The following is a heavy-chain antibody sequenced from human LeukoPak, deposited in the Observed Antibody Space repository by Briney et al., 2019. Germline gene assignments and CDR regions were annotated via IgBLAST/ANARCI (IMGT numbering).Heavy chain of an antibody. Sequence: GASVKVSCKASGYTFTSYDINWVRQATGHGLEWMGWMNPNSGNTDYAQKLQGRVTITRNTSISTAYMELSSLRSEDTAVYYCARGLVGYCTNGVCYNPYNWFDPWGQGTLVTVSS. V-gene: IGHV1-8*03. D-gene: IGHD2-8*01. CDR2: MNPNSGNT. CDR3: ARGLVGYCTNGVCYNPYNWFDP. J-gene: IGHJ5*02. CDR1: GYTFTSYD.